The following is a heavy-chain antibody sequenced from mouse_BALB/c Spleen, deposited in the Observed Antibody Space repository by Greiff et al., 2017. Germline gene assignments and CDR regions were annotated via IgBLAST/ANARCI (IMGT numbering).Heavy chain of an antibody. CDR1: GFNIKDTY. CDR3: ARDSNYDYYAMDY. CDR2: IDPANGNT. J-gene: IGHJ4*01. Sequence: EVKVVESGAELVKPGASVKLSCTASGFNIKDTYMHWVKQRPEQGLEWIGRIDPANGNTKYDPKFQGKATITADTSSNTAYLQLSSLTSEDTAVYYCARDSNYDYYAMDYWGQGTSVTVSS. D-gene: IGHD2-5*01. V-gene: IGHV14-3*02.